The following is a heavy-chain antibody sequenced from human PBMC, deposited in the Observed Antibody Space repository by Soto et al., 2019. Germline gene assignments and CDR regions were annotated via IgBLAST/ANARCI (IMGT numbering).Heavy chain of an antibody. Sequence: GGSLRLSCAASGFTFSDYYMSWIRQAPGKGLEWVSYISSSGSTIYYADSVKGRFTISRDNAKNSLYLQMNSLRAEDTAVYYCARDRRRDIVVVVAALNTLDVWGKGTTVTVSS. J-gene: IGHJ6*04. V-gene: IGHV3-11*01. D-gene: IGHD2-15*01. CDR2: ISSSGSTI. CDR1: GFTFSDYY. CDR3: ARDRRRDIVVVVAALNTLDV.